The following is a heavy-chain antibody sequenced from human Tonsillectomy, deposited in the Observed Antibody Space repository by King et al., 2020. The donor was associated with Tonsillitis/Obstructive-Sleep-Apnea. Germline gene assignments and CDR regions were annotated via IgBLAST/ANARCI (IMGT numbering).Heavy chain of an antibody. J-gene: IGHJ4*02. V-gene: IGHV3-21*01. CDR3: ARDPLGDGYNPTNY. CDR2: ISSSSSYI. Sequence: VKRVESGGGLVKPGGSLRLSCAASGFTFSSYSMNWVRQAPGKGLEWVSSISSSSSYIYYADSVKGRFTISRDNAKNSLYLQMNSLRAEDTAVYYCARDPLGDGYNPTNYWGQGTLVTVSS. CDR1: GFTFSSYS. D-gene: IGHD5-24*01.